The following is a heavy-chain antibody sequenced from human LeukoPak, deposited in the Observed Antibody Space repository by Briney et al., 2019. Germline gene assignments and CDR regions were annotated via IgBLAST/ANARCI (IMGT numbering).Heavy chain of an antibody. CDR3: ARDGITMVRGVIN. CDR2: IYSGGST. V-gene: IGHV3-66*01. Sequence: GGSLRLSCAASGFTFSDFPMIWVRQAPGKGLEWVSVIYSGGSTYYADSVKGRFTISRDNSKNTLYLQMNSLRAEDTAVYYCARDGITMVRGVINWGQGTLVTVSS. J-gene: IGHJ4*02. CDR1: GFTFSDFP. D-gene: IGHD3-10*01.